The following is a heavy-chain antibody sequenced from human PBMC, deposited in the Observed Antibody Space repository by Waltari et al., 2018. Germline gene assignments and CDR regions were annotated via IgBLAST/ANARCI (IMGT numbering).Heavy chain of an antibody. V-gene: IGHV4-38-2*01. CDR2: IYHSGST. CDR1: GSSISSGYY. J-gene: IGHJ4*02. CDR3: ARQREPYDLDY. Sequence: QVQLQESGPGLVKPSETLSLTCAVSGSSISSGYYWGWIRQPPGKGLEWIGSIYHSGSTYYNPSLKSRVTISVDTSKNQFSLKLSSVTAADTAVYYCARQREPYDLDYWGQGTLVTVSS. D-gene: IGHD1-26*01.